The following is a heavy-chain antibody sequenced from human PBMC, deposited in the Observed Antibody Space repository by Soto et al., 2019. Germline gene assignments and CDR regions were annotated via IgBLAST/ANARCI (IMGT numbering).Heavy chain of an antibody. CDR2: INSPSSYI. D-gene: IGHD1-26*01. V-gene: IGHV3-21*01. Sequence: EVQLVESGGGLVKPGGSLTLSCTASGFTFSTYNMNWVRQAPGKGLEWVSSINSPSSYIYYADSVKGRFTISRDNAKNSLVLQMGSLTAEDAAVYYCARMGGSDDYCFYYGMAVWRQGTAVTVSS. CDR1: GFTFSTYN. CDR3: ARMGGSDDYCFYYGMAV. J-gene: IGHJ6*02.